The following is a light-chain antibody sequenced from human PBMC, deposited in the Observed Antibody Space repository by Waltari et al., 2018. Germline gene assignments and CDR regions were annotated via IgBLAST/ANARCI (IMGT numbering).Light chain of an antibody. CDR3: SSYTLSSSLVL. Sequence: QSALTQPASVSGSPGQSITITCTGTSDDIGDYNYVSWYQQLPGKAPKLIIYEVTSRPSAISDRFSRSKSGNTASLTISGLLPDDEAQYHCSSYTLSSSLVLFGGGTKVTVL. V-gene: IGLV2-14*01. CDR2: EVT. CDR1: SDDIGDYNY. J-gene: IGLJ2*01.